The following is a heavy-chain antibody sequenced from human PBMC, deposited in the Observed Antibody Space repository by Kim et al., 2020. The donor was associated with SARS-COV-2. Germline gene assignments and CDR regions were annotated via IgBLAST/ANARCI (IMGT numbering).Heavy chain of an antibody. V-gene: IGHV1-18*01. CDR3: ARDPTYSFDI. Sequence: ASVKVPCKASGYNLITYDISWVRQAPGQGLEWLGRISPYNGHTNYAQKFHGRVTLTTDTSTSTVYMELRSLSPDDTAVFYCARDPTYSFDIWGQGTMVTV. J-gene: IGHJ3*02. D-gene: IGHD3-10*01. CDR2: ISPYNGHT. CDR1: GYNLITYD.